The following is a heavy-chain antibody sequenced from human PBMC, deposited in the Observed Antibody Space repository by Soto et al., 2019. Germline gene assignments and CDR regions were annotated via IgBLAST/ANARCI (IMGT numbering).Heavy chain of an antibody. CDR3: ARGGPSDLRYFDY. Sequence: EASVKVSCKASGYTFTGYYMHWVRQAPGQGLEWMGWINPNSGGTNYAQKFQGWVTMTRDTSISTAYMELSRLRSDDTAVYYCARGGPSDLRYFDYWGQGTLVTVSS. V-gene: IGHV1-2*04. CDR2: INPNSGGT. J-gene: IGHJ4*02. CDR1: GYTFTGYY. D-gene: IGHD3-9*01.